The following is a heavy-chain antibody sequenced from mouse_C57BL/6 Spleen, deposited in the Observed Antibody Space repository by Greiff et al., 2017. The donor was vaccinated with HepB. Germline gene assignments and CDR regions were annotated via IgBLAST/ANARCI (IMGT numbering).Heavy chain of an antibody. CDR3: AREVVSTVVSFDY. D-gene: IGHD2-2*01. CDR2: IDPANGNT. J-gene: IGHJ2*01. V-gene: IGHV14-3*01. CDR1: GFNIKNTY. Sequence: EVQLVESVAELVRPGASVKLSCTASGFNIKNTYMHWVKQRPEQGLEWIGRIDPANGNTKYAQKFQGKATITADTSSNTAYLQLSSLTSEDTAIYYCAREVVSTVVSFDYWGQGTTLTVSS.